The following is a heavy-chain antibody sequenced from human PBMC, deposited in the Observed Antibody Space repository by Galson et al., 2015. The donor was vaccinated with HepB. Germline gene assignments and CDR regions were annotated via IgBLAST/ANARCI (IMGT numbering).Heavy chain of an antibody. CDR1: GYTFTSYG. D-gene: IGHD3-9*01. CDR2: ISAYNGNT. J-gene: IGHJ4*02. V-gene: IGHV1-18*04. CDR3: ARVDISDIVTGYHDY. Sequence: SVKVSCKASGYTFTSYGISWVRQAPGQGLEWMGWISAYNGNTSYAQKLQGRVTMTTDTSTSTAYMELRSLRSDDTAVYYCARVDISDIVTGYHDYWGQGTLVTVSS.